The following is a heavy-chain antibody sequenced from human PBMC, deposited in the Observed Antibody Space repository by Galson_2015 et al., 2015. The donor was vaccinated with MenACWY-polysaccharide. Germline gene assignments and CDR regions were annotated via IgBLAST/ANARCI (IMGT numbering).Heavy chain of an antibody. CDR3: ARGGKYYYDSSGYLNWFDP. D-gene: IGHD3-22*01. V-gene: IGHV1-8*01. CDR1: GYTFSSYD. CDR2: MNPNSGNT. J-gene: IGHJ5*02. Sequence: SVKVSCKASGYTFSSYDINWVRQTTGQGLEWMGWMNPNSGNTGYAQKFQGRVTMTRNTSISIAYTELSSLRSEDTAVYYCARGGKYYYDSSGYLNWFDPWGQGTLVLVSS.